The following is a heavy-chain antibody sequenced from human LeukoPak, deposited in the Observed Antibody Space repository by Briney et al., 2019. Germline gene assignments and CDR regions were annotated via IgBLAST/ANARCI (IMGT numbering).Heavy chain of an antibody. J-gene: IGHJ6*02. CDR2: INPSGGST. CDR1: GYTFTSYY. D-gene: IGHD5-12*01. V-gene: IGHV1-46*01. Sequence: GASVKVSCKASGYTFTSYYMHWVRQAPGQGLEWMGIINPSGGSTSYAQKFQGRVTMTGDTSTSTVYMELSSLRSEDTAVYYCANSGYDIYYYYGMDVWGQGTTVTVSS. CDR3: ANSGYDIYYYYGMDV.